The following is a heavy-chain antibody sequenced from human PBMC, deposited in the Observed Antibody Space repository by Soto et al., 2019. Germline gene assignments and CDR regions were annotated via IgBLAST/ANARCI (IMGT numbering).Heavy chain of an antibody. D-gene: IGHD6-13*01. Sequence: ASETLSLTCTVSGGSISSGGYYWSWIRQHPGKGLEWIGYIYYSGSTYYNPSLKSRVTISVDTSKNQFSLKLSSVTAADTAVYYCARAVAQIAAAVTNWFDPWGQGTLVTVSS. CDR1: GGSISSGGYY. J-gene: IGHJ5*02. CDR2: IYYSGST. CDR3: ARAVAQIAAAVTNWFDP. V-gene: IGHV4-31*03.